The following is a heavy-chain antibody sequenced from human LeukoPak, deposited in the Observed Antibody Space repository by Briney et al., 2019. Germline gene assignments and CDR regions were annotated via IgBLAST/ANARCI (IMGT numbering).Heavy chain of an antibody. Sequence: PSETLSLTCTVSGGSISSYYWSWIRQPPGKGLEWIGYIYYSGSTNYNPSPKSRVTISVDTSKNQFSLKLSSVTAADTAVYYCARQAPTVYYFDYWGQGTLVTVSS. V-gene: IGHV4-59*01. CDR2: IYYSGST. CDR1: GGSISSYY. CDR3: ARQAPTVYYFDY. D-gene: IGHD1-14*01. J-gene: IGHJ4*02.